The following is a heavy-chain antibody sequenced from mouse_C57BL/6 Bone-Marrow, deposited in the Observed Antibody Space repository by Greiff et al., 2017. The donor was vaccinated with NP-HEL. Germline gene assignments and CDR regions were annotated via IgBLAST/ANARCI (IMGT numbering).Heavy chain of an antibody. CDR1: GYTFTDYY. D-gene: IGHD1-1*01. V-gene: IGHV1-26*01. CDR2: INPNNGGT. J-gene: IGHJ2*01. Sequence: EVQLQQSGPELVKPGASVKISCKASGYTFTDYYMNWVKQSHGKSLEWIGDINPNNGGTSYNQKFKGKATLTVDKSSSTAYMELRSLTSEDSAVYYCAREGITTVVAPDYFDYWGQGTTLTVSS. CDR3: AREGITTVVAPDYFDY.